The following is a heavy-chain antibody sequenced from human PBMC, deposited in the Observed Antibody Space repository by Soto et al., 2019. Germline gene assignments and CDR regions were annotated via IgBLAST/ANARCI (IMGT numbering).Heavy chain of an antibody. J-gene: IGHJ6*03. CDR2: INSDGSST. D-gene: IGHD1-26*01. CDR3: ARGVMITTTVSVYYYMGV. CDR1: GFTFSTSW. V-gene: IGHV3-74*01. Sequence: EVQLEESGGGLVQPGGSLRLSCAASGFTFSTSWMHWVRQAPGKGLVWVSRINSDGSSTTYADSVKGRFTISRDNAKNTLYLQMNSLRAEDTAVYYCARGVMITTTVSVYYYMGVWGKGTTVTVSS.